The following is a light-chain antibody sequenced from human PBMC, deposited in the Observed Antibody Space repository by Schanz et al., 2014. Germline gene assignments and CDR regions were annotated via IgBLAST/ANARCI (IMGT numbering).Light chain of an antibody. J-gene: IGLJ3*02. CDR2: DVS. V-gene: IGLV2-11*01. CDR3: SSYAGSDNWV. CDR1: SSDVGSYNY. Sequence: QSALTQPRSVSGSPGQSVTISCTGTSSDVGSYNYVSWYQQHPGKAPKLMIYDVSKRPSGVPDRFSGSKSGNTASLTISGLQDEDEADYYCSSYAGSDNWVFGGGTKLTVL.